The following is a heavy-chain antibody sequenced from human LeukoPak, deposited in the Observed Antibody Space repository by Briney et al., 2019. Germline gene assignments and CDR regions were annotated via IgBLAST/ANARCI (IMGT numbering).Heavy chain of an antibody. CDR1: GGSFSGFY. J-gene: IGHJ4*02. CDR3: ATLGEYYDSSGYYYN. Sequence: SETLSLTCAVYGGSFSGFYWSWIRQPPGKGREWFGEINHSGSTYYNPSLKSRVTISVDTSKNQFSLKLTSVTAADTAVYYCATLGEYYDSSGYYYNWGQGTLVTVSS. D-gene: IGHD3-22*01. CDR2: INHSGST. V-gene: IGHV4-34*01.